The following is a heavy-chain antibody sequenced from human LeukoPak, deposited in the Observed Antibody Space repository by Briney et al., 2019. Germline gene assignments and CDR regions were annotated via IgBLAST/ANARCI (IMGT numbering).Heavy chain of an antibody. J-gene: IGHJ2*01. CDR1: GYSFTNNW. D-gene: IGHD4-23*01. Sequence: GESLRISCKGSGYSFTNNWIGWVRQMPGEGLEWMGFIYPGDSDTKYSPSFQGHVTISADKSLSTAYLQWSSLKASDTAMYYCARHNYGGNSLYWYFDLWGRGTLVTVSS. CDR2: IYPGDSDT. V-gene: IGHV5-51*01. CDR3: ARHNYGGNSLYWYFDL.